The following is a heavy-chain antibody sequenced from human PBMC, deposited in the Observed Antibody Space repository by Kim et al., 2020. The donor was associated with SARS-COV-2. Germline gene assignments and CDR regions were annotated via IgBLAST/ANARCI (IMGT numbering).Heavy chain of an antibody. V-gene: IGHV4-34*01. CDR1: GGSFSGYY. J-gene: IGHJ4*02. CDR3: ARVKGNYYDSSGYYYELSYYFDY. D-gene: IGHD3-22*01. Sequence: SETLSLTCAVYGGSFSGYYWSWIRQPPGKGLEWIGEINHSGSTNYNPSLKSRVTISVDTSKNQFSLKLSSVTAADTAVYYCARVKGNYYDSSGYYYELSYYFDYWGQGTLVTVSS. CDR2: INHSGST.